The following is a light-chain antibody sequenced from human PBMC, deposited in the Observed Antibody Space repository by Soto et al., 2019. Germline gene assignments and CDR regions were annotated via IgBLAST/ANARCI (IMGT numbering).Light chain of an antibody. V-gene: IGKV3-20*01. J-gene: IGKJ4*01. CDR3: QQYGSSPLT. CDR2: DAS. Sequence: EIVLTQSPGTLSLSPGERATLSCRASQSVRSNYLAWYQQKPGQAPRFLIYDASSSATGIPDRFSGSGSGTDFTLTISRLEPEDFAVYYCQQYGSSPLTFGGGTKVDIK. CDR1: QSVRSNY.